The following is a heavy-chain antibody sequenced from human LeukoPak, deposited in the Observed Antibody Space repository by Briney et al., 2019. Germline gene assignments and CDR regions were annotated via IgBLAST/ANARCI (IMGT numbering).Heavy chain of an antibody. Sequence: GASVKVSCKASGYTFTGYYMHWVRQAPGQGLEWMGGINHNNGGTNYAQNVQGRVTMTRDTSISTAYMELSRLRSDDTAVYYCARKKLVEWNCSGGSCSNWFDPWGQGTLVTVSS. J-gene: IGHJ5*02. CDR2: INHNNGGT. D-gene: IGHD2-15*01. V-gene: IGHV1-2*02. CDR3: ARKKLVEWNCSGGSCSNWFDP. CDR1: GYTFTGYY.